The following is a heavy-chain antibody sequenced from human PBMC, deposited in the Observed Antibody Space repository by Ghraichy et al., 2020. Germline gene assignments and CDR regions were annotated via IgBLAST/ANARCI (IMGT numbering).Heavy chain of an antibody. J-gene: IGHJ4*02. CDR3: ATEPGGGFALDY. CDR2: FDPEDGET. Sequence: ASVKVSCKVSGYTLTELSMHWVRQAPGKGLEWMGGFDPEDGETIYAQKFQGRVTMTEDTSTDTAYMELSSLRSEDTAVYYCATEPGGGFALDYWGQGTLVTVSS. D-gene: IGHD1-14*01. V-gene: IGHV1-24*01. CDR1: GYTLTELS.